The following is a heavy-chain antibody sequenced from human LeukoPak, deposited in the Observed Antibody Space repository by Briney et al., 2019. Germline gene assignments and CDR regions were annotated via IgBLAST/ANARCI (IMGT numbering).Heavy chain of an antibody. CDR1: GFTFSSYG. D-gene: IGHD4-23*01. Sequence: GGSLRLSCAASGFTFSSYGMNWVRQAPGKGLEWVSAISDSGVSTYYADSVKGRFTVSRDNSKNTLYLQMNSLRAEDTAVYYCAKDLGYGGNPPVYFDYWGQGTLVTVSS. J-gene: IGHJ4*02. CDR3: AKDLGYGGNPPVYFDY. CDR2: ISDSGVST. V-gene: IGHV3-23*01.